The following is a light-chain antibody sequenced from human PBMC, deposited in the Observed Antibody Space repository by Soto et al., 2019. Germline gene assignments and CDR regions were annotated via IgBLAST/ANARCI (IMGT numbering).Light chain of an antibody. CDR2: GAS. CDR3: QQYGSSGT. CDR1: QSVSSSY. Sequence: EIVLTQSPGPLSLSPGERATLSCRASQSVSSSYLAWYQQKPGQAPRLLIYGASSRATGIPDRFSGSGSGTDFTLTISRLEPEDFAVYYCQQYGSSGTFGQGTKV. V-gene: IGKV3-20*01. J-gene: IGKJ1*01.